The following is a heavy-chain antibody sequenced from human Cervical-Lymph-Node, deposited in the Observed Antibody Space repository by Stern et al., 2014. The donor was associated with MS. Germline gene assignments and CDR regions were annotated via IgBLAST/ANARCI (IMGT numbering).Heavy chain of an antibody. CDR3: ARYLESGYPDY. CDR2: IYHSGST. V-gene: IGHV4-4*02. D-gene: IGHD3-22*01. J-gene: IGHJ4*02. CDR1: CGSISSSNW. Sequence: VQLEESGPGLLKPSGTLSLTSAVSCGSISSSNWWGWVRQPPGKGLEWIGGIYHSGSTNYNPSLKSRVTISVDKSKTQFSLKLSSVTAADTAVYYCARYLESGYPDYWGQGTLVTVSS.